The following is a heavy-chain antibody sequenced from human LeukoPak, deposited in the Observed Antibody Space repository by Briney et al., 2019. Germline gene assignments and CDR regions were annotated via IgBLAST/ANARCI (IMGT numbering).Heavy chain of an antibody. CDR2: ISGGGGST. V-gene: IGHV3-23*01. CDR3: AKDLIQQQLVYFDY. CDR1: RFTFSGYV. Sequence: GGSLRLSCAASRFTFSGYVMSWVRQAPGKGLEWVSAISGGGGSTYYADSVKGRFTISRDNSKNTLYLQMNSLRAEDTAIYYCAKDLIQQQLVYFDYWGQGTLVTVSS. J-gene: IGHJ4*02. D-gene: IGHD6-13*01.